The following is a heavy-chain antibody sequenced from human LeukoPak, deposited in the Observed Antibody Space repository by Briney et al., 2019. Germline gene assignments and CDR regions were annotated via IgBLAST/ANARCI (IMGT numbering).Heavy chain of an antibody. CDR3: AKDTNSGSYINYFDY. Sequence: GGSLRLSCAASGFTFSSYAMSWVRQAPGKGLEWVSAISGNGGSTYYADSVKGRFTISRDNSKNTLYLQMNSLRAEDTAVYYCAKDTNSGSYINYFDYWGQGTLVTVSS. D-gene: IGHD1-26*01. J-gene: IGHJ4*02. CDR1: GFTFSSYA. CDR2: ISGNGGST. V-gene: IGHV3-23*01.